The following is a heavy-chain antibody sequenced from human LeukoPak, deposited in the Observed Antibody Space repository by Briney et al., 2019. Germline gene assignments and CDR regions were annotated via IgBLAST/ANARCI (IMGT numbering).Heavy chain of an antibody. Sequence: RSSETLTLTCSVSGASVSNSYWIWIRQPAGKGLEWIGRVYTPGGTSYNPSLKSRVTMSVDTSKNQLSLTLTSVTAADTGVYFCAKVNILQWSPVAFRFDPWGQGTLVTVSS. CDR2: VYTPGGT. CDR3: AKVNILQWSPVAFRFDP. J-gene: IGHJ5*02. CDR1: GASVSNSY. V-gene: IGHV4-4*07. D-gene: IGHD3-3*01.